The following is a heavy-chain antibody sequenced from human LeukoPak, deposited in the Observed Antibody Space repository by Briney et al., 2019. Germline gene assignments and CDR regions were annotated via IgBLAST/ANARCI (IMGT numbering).Heavy chain of an antibody. D-gene: IGHD3-16*02. CDR1: GYTFTSYA. Sequence: ASVKVSCKASGYTFTSYAMHWVRQAPGQRLDWMGWINAGNGNTKYSQKFQGRVTITRDTSASTAYMELSSLRSEGTAVYYCAREAFGGVIVYNWFDPWGQGTLVTVSS. CDR3: AREAFGGVIVYNWFDP. CDR2: INAGNGNT. V-gene: IGHV1-3*01. J-gene: IGHJ5*02.